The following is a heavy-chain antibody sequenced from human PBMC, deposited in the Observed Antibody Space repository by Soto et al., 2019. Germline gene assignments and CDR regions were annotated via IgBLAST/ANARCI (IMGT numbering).Heavy chain of an antibody. V-gene: IGHV4-39*01. CDR1: GGSISSSSYY. D-gene: IGHD3-3*01. CDR3: ARHPQDYDFWSGYYNRRGYYYYMDV. J-gene: IGHJ6*03. Sequence: QLQLQESGPGLVKPSETLSLTCTVSGGSISSSSYYWGWIRQPPGKGLEWIGSIYYSGSTYYNPSLKSRVTISVDTSKNQFSLKLSSVTAADTAVYYCARHPQDYDFWSGYYNRRGYYYYMDVWGKGTTVTVSS. CDR2: IYYSGST.